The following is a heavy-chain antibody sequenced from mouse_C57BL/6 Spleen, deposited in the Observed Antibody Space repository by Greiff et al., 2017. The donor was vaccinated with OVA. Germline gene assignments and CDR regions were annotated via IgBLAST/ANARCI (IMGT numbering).Heavy chain of an antibody. J-gene: IGHJ1*03. V-gene: IGHV3-1*01. CDR2: ISYSGST. Sequence: VQLQQSGPGMVKPSQSLSLTCTVTGYSITSGYDWHWIRHFPGNKLEWMGYISYSGSTNYNPSLKSRISITHDNSKNHFFLKLNSVTTDDTATYYGARERDYYGSSSGYFDVWGTGTTVTVSS. CDR3: ARERDYYGSSSGYFDV. D-gene: IGHD1-1*01. CDR1: GYSITSGYD.